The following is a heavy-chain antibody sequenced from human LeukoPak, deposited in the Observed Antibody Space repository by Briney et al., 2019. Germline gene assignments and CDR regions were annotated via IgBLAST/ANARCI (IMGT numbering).Heavy chain of an antibody. J-gene: IGHJ4*02. Sequence: SVKVSCKASGGTFSSYAISWVRQAPGQGLEWMGRIIPIFGTANYAQKFQGRVTITTDEPTSTAYMELSSLRSEDTAVYYCARDRYYDSSGYYYWGQGTLVTVSS. V-gene: IGHV1-69*05. CDR1: GGTFSSYA. CDR3: ARDRYYDSSGYYY. D-gene: IGHD3-22*01. CDR2: IIPIFGTA.